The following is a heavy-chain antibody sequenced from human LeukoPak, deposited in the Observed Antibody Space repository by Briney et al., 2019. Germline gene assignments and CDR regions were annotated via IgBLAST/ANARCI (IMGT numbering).Heavy chain of an antibody. J-gene: IGHJ3*02. D-gene: IGHD3-22*01. CDR2: ISFDGNDK. Sequence: PGGSLRLSCAASGFTFSDYAMHWVRQAPGKGLEWAAVISFDGNDKYYTDSVKGRFTISRDNSKNTLCLQVNSLRAEDTAVYYCAREMTYYYDSSGPRGAFDIWGQGTMVTVSS. CDR3: AREMTYYYDSSGPRGAFDI. V-gene: IGHV3-30-3*01. CDR1: GFTFSDYA.